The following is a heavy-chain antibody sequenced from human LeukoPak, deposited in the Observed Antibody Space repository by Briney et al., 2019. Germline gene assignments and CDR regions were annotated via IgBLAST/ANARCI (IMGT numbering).Heavy chain of an antibody. Sequence: GGSLRLSCAASGFSISDYWMHWVRQAPGKGPIWVSRIKSDGSHTAYADSVKGRSTISRDNAKNTLSLQMNSLRAEDTAVYYCAREGVACVSSSCYVVAFDIWGLGTMVTVSS. CDR3: AREGVACVSSSCYVVAFDI. CDR2: IKSDGSHT. D-gene: IGHD2-2*01. V-gene: IGHV3-74*01. J-gene: IGHJ3*02. CDR1: GFSISDYW.